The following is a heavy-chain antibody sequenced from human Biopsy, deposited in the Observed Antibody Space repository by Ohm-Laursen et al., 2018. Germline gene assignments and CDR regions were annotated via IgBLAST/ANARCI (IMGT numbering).Heavy chain of an antibody. CDR1: GYSFTSYY. CDR2: INTSGSTT. Sequence: ASVKVSCKASGYSFTSYYMHWVRQAPGQGLEWMGMINTSGSTTSYPQIFQGRVTVAADTSTSTANMELRSLRSDDTAVYYCATKLTGYFHHWGQGTLVIVSS. J-gene: IGHJ1*01. CDR3: ATKLTGYFHH. D-gene: IGHD3-9*01. V-gene: IGHV1-46*01.